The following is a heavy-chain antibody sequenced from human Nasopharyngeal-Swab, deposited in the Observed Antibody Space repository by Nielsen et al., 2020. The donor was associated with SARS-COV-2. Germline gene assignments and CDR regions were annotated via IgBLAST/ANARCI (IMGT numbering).Heavy chain of an antibody. CDR1: GFSITTYG. V-gene: IGHV3-23*01. CDR2: IRGSGITT. CDR3: AKDMAAGYFFDF. D-gene: IGHD6-13*01. Sequence: GGSLRLSCAASGFSITTYGMTWVRQAPGKGLEWVSAIRGSGITTYYADSVKGRFTISRDNSKNTVYLQMDSLRAEDAAIYYCAKDMAAGYFFDFWGQGTLVTVSS. J-gene: IGHJ4*02.